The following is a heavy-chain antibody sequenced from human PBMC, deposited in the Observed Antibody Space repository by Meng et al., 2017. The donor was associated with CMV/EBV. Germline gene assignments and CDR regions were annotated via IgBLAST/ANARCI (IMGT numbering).Heavy chain of an antibody. V-gene: IGHV3-23*01. CDR1: GFTFSSYA. CDR2: ISGSGGST. D-gene: IGHD6-6*01. CDR3: AKKSSSSSPRQYCFDY. Sequence: GESLKISCAASGFTFSSYAMSWVRQAPGKGLEWVSAISGSGGSTYYADSVKGRFTISRDNSKNTLYLQMNSLRAEDTAVYYCAKKSSSSSPRQYCFDYWGQGTLVTVSS. J-gene: IGHJ4*02.